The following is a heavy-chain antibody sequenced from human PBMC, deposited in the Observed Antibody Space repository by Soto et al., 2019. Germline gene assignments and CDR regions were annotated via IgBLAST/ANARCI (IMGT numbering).Heavy chain of an antibody. J-gene: IGHJ6*02. Sequence: ASVKVSCKVSGYTLTELSMHWVRQAPGKGLEWMGGFDPEDGETIYAQKFQGRVTMTEDTSTDTAYMELSSLRSEDTAVYYCATGNPAAGNYYYGMDDWDQGTTGTVSS. V-gene: IGHV1-24*01. CDR3: ATGNPAAGNYYYGMDD. CDR1: GYTLTELS. CDR2: FDPEDGET. D-gene: IGHD6-13*01.